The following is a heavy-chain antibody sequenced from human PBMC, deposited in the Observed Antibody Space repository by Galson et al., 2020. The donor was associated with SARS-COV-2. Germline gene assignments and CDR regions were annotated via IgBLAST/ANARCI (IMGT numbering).Heavy chain of an antibody. Sequence: ASVKVSCKASGYTFTSYDINWVRQATGQGLEWMGWMNPNSGNTGYAQKFQGRVTITRNTSISTAYMELSSLRSEDTAVYYCARRDSSGYYYVWSFNYWGQGTLVSVSS. V-gene: IGHV1-8*03. J-gene: IGHJ4*02. D-gene: IGHD3-22*01. CDR1: GYTFTSYD. CDR2: MNPNSGNT. CDR3: ARRDSSGYYYVWSFNY.